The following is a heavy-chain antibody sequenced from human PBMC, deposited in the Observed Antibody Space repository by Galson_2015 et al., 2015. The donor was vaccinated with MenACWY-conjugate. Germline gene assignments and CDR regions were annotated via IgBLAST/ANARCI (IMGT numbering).Heavy chain of an antibody. CDR1: GFSLSTSGMC. Sequence: PALVKPTQTLTLTCTSSGFSLSTSGMCVSWIRRPPGKALEWLALIDWDDDKYYSTSLKTRLTISKDTSKNQVVLTMTNMDPVDTATYYCARTPHDYGDYYLDYWGQGTLVTVSS. J-gene: IGHJ4*02. CDR2: IDWDDDK. D-gene: IGHD4-17*01. V-gene: IGHV2-70*01. CDR3: ARTPHDYGDYYLDY.